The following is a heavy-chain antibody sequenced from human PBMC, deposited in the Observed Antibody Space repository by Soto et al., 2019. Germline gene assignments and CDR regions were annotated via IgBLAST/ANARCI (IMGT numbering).Heavy chain of an antibody. CDR3: ARDRGYSYGFFDY. D-gene: IGHD5-18*01. Sequence: QVQLQESGPGLVKPSQTLSLTCTVSCGSISSCGYYWSWIRQHPGKGLEWIGYIYYSGSTYYNPSLKSRVTLTVDTSKNQFSLKLSSVTAADTAVYYCARDRGYSYGFFDYWGQGTLVTVSS. CDR1: CGSISSCGYY. CDR2: IYYSGST. V-gene: IGHV4-31*03. J-gene: IGHJ4*02.